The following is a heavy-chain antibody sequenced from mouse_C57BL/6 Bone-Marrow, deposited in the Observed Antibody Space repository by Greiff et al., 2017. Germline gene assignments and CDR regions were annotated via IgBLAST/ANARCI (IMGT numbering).Heavy chain of an antibody. CDR3: ANFDV. J-gene: IGHJ1*03. CDR1: GFTLSSYA. V-gene: IGHV5-4*03. CDR2: ISDGGSYT. Sequence: EVKLMESGGGLVKPGGSLKLSCAASGFTLSSYAMAWVRQTPEKRLEWVATISDGGSYTYYPDNVKGRFTISRDNAKNNRYLQMSHLKSEDTSMYYSANFDVWGTGTTVTVSS.